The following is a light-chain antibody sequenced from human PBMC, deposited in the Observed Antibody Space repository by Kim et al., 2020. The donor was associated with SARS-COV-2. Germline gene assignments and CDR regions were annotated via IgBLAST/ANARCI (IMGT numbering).Light chain of an antibody. Sequence: SPGESATLSCRASQSSSSSYFAWYQHKPGQAPRLLISGPSSRATGVPDRFSGSGSETDCTLTISRLEPEDFAVYYCHQYFTSPWTFGQGTKVDIK. CDR3: HQYFTSPWT. J-gene: IGKJ1*01. V-gene: IGKV3-20*01. CDR1: QSSSSSY. CDR2: GPS.